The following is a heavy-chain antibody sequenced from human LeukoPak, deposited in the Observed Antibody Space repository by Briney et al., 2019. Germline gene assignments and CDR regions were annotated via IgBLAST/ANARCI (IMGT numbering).Heavy chain of an antibody. CDR3: ARVSREYSSGWYLGYYYYYYMDV. D-gene: IGHD6-19*01. J-gene: IGHJ6*03. CDR1: GGSISSSSYY. CDR2: IYYSGST. Sequence: SETLSLTCTVSGGSISSSSYYWGWIRQPPGKGLEWIGSIYYSGSTYYNPSLKSRVTISVDTSKNQFSLKLSSVTAADTAVYYCARVSREYSSGWYLGYYYYYYMDVWGKGTTVTISS. V-gene: IGHV4-39*07.